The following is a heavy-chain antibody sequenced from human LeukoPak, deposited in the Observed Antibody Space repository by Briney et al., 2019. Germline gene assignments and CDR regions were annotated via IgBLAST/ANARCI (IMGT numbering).Heavy chain of an antibody. Sequence: ASVKVSCKASAYTLSGYYTHWVPQAPGQGLEWMGWINPKSGVTNYAQKFQGRVTMTWDTSINTTFMELSRLRSDDTAVYYCARRIAVAGSPVYYFDYWGQGTLVTVSS. D-gene: IGHD6-19*01. CDR3: ARRIAVAGSPVYYFDY. CDR1: AYTLSGYY. J-gene: IGHJ4*02. V-gene: IGHV1-2*02. CDR2: INPKSGVT.